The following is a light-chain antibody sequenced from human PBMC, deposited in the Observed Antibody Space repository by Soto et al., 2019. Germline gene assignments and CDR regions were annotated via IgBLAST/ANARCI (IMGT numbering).Light chain of an antibody. CDR1: QSVSSN. Sequence: EIVMTQSPATLSVSPGERATLSCRASQSVSSNLAWYQQKPGQAPRLLIYGASTSATSIPARFSGSGSGTEFTLTISSLQSEDFAVYYCQQYNNWRATFGQGPKVDIK. CDR3: QQYNNWRAT. J-gene: IGKJ1*01. V-gene: IGKV3-15*01. CDR2: GAS.